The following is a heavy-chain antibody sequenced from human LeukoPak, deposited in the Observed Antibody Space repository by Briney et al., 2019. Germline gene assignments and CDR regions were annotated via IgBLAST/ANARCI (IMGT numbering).Heavy chain of an antibody. J-gene: IGHJ4*02. D-gene: IGHD3-22*01. CDR2: IYHSGST. CDR1: GGSISSSNW. CDR3: ARFRPTYCYDSSGPFDY. V-gene: IGHV4-4*02. Sequence: TSETLSLTCAVSGGSISSSNWWSWVRQPPGKGLEWIGEIYHSGSTNYNPSLKSRVTISVDKSKNQFSLKLSSVTAADTAVYYCARFRPTYCYDSSGPFDYWGQGTLVTVSS.